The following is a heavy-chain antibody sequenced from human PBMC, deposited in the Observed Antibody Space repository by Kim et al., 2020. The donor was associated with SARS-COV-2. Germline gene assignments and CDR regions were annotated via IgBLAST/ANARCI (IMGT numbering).Heavy chain of an antibody. Sequence: SPNFQGRVTITKDTSATTAYMELSSLTSKDTAVYYCAREGSGSYNWFDPWGQGTLVTVSS. D-gene: IGHD3-10*01. CDR3: AREGSGSYNWFDP. J-gene: IGHJ5*02. V-gene: IGHV1-3*01.